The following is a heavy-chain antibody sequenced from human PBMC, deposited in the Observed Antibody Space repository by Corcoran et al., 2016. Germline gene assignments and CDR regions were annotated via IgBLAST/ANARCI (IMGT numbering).Heavy chain of an antibody. D-gene: IGHD6-13*01. J-gene: IGHJ4*02. V-gene: IGHV3-30*18. CDR1: GFTFSSYG. CDR3: SKDARRSSSRRGFYDY. Sequence: QVQLVESGGGVVQPGRSLRLSCAASGFTFSSYGMHWVRQAPGKGLEWVAVISYDGSNKYYADSVKGRCTISRDNSKNTLSLQMNSLRAEDRAVYYWSKDARRSSSRRGFYDYWGQGTLVTVS. CDR2: ISYDGSNK.